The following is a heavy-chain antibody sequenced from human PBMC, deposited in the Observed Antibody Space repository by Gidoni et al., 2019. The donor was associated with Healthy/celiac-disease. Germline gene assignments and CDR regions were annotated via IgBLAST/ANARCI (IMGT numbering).Heavy chain of an antibody. V-gene: IGHV3-21*01. CDR2: ISSSSSYI. CDR3: ARDLLWTYRNMDV. J-gene: IGHJ6*03. Sequence: EVQLVESGGGLVKPGGSLRLSCAASGFTCSSFRMNWVRQAPGKGLEWVSSISSSSSYIYYADSVKGRFTISRDNAKNSLYLQMNSLRAEDTAVYYCARDLLWTYRNMDVWGKGTTVTVSS. D-gene: IGHD2-21*01. CDR1: GFTCSSFR.